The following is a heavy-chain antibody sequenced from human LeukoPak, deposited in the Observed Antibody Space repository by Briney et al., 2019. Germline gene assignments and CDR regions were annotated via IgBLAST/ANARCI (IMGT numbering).Heavy chain of an antibody. D-gene: IGHD5-12*01. CDR2: ISSSSSYI. V-gene: IGHV3-21*01. Sequence: GGSLRLSCAASGFTLRSYTMNWVRQAPGRGLEWVSFISSSSSYIYYADSVKGRFTISRDNAKNSLYLQMNSLRAEDTAVYYCVRLEEKVAPNYIDYWGQGTLVTVSS. CDR3: VRLEEKVAPNYIDY. J-gene: IGHJ4*02. CDR1: GFTLRSYT.